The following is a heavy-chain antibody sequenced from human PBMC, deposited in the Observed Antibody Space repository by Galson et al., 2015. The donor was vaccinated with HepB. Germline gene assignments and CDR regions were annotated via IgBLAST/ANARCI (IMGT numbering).Heavy chain of an antibody. CDR2: ISYDGSNK. CDR1: GFTFSSYA. J-gene: IGHJ5*02. V-gene: IGHV3-30*04. D-gene: IGHD6-13*01. Sequence: SLRLSCAASGFTFSSYAMHWVRQAPGKGLEWVAVISYDGSNKYYADSVKGRFTISRDNSKNTLYLQMNSLRAEDTAVYYCAREFFSSSWYGHVARWFDPWGQGTLVTVSS. CDR3: AREFFSSSWYGHVARWFDP.